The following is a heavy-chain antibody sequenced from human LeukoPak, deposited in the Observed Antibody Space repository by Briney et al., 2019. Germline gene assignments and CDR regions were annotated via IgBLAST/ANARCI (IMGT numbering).Heavy chain of an antibody. V-gene: IGHV1-69*06. Sequence: GASEQVSYKASGGTFSSYAISRVRQDPGQGLEWMGGIIPIFGTANYAQKFQGRVTITADKSTSTAYMELRSLKSDDTAVYYCSRDGHRPYYYDSGSYPSGDYWAQGTLVTVSS. CDR1: GGTFSSYA. D-gene: IGHD3-10*01. J-gene: IGHJ4*02. CDR3: SRDGHRPYYYDSGSYPSGDY. CDR2: IIPIFGTA.